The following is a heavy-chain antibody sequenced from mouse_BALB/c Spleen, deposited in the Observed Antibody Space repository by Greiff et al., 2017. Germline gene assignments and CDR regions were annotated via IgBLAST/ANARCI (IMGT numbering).Heavy chain of an antibody. V-gene: IGHV5-6-5*01. CDR1: GFTFSSYA. J-gene: IGHJ2*01. D-gene: IGHD1-1*01. CDR3: ARADYYGSSSYFDY. Sequence: EVQGVESGGGLVKPGGSLKLSCAASGFTFSSYAMSWVRQTPEKRLEWVASISSGGSTYYPDSVKGRFTISRDNARNILYLQMSSLRSEDTAMYYCARADYYGSSSYFDYWGQGTTLTVSS. CDR2: ISSGGST.